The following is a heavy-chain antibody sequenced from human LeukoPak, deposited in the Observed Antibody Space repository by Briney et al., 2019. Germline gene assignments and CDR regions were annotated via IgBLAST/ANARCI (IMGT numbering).Heavy chain of an antibody. CDR1: AFTVSSNY. CDR3: ARQWLPYYYGMDV. D-gene: IGHD6-19*01. J-gene: IGHJ6*02. CDR2: IYSGGSP. V-gene: IGHV3-53*01. Sequence: GGSLRLSCAVSAFTVSSNYMSWVRQAPGKGLEWVSVIYSGGSPYYADSVKGRFTISRDNSKNTLYLKMNSLRAEDTAVYYCARQWLPYYYGMDVWGQGTTVTVSS.